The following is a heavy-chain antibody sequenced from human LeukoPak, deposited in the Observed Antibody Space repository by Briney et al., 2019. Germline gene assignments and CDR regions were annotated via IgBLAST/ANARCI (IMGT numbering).Heavy chain of an antibody. CDR1: GGSFSGYY. J-gene: IGHJ4*02. Sequence: PSETLSLTCAVYGGSFSGYYWSWIRQPPGKGLEWIGEINHSGSTNYNPSLKSRVTISVDTSKNQFSLKLSSVTAADTAVYYCARHSSGYYYFDYWGQGTLVTVSS. CDR2: INHSGST. V-gene: IGHV4-34*01. CDR3: ARHSSGYYYFDY. D-gene: IGHD6-19*01.